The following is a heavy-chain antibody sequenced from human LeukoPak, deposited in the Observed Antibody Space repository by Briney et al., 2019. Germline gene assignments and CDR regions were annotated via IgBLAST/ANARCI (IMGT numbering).Heavy chain of an antibody. Sequence: GASVKVSCKASGYTFTSYYMHWVRQAPGQGLEWMGIINPSGGSTSYAQKFQGRVTMTRDTSISTAYMELSRLRSDDTAVYYCARDKAMTQLYYYYMDVWGKGTTVTVSS. CDR3: ARDKAMTQLYYYYMDV. D-gene: IGHD1-1*01. CDR2: INPSGGST. V-gene: IGHV1-46*01. J-gene: IGHJ6*03. CDR1: GYTFTSYY.